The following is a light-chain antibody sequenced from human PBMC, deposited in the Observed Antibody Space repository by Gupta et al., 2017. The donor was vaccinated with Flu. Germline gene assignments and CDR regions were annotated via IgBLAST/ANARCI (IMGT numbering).Light chain of an antibody. J-gene: IGKJ1*01. CDR2: LAS. V-gene: IGKV3-15*01. CDR3: QQYKHWPRT. CDR1: QSVSSN. Sequence: EIVMTQSPATLSVSPGERATLSCRASQSVSSNLAWYQQKPGQPPRPLIYLASTRATGIPARFSGSGSGTEFTLTISSLQSEDFAVYYCQQYKHWPRTFGQGTKVEIK.